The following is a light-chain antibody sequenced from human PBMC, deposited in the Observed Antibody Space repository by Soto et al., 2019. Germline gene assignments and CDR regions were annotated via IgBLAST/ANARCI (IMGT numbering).Light chain of an antibody. Sequence: DIQMTQSPSTLSAYVGDRVTITCRASQSISSWLAWYQQRPGKAPKLLIYKASSLESGVPSRFSGSRSGTEFTLTISSLQPDDFATYYCQQYDSYPHTFGQGTKLEIK. CDR1: QSISSW. J-gene: IGKJ2*01. CDR2: KAS. V-gene: IGKV1-5*03. CDR3: QQYDSYPHT.